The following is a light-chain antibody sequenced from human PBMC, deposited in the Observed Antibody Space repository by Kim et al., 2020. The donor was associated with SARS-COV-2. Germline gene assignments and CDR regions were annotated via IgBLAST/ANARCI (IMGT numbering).Light chain of an antibody. V-gene: IGKV1-5*03. CDR1: QSISNS. Sequence: DIQMTQSPSTLSASVDDRVTITCRASQSISNSLAWYQQKPGKAPNLLIYKASTLQSGVPSRFSGSGSGTEFTLTISSLQPDDFATYYCQQYNSDSRTFGQGTKLVI. J-gene: IGKJ2*01. CDR2: KAS. CDR3: QQYNSDSRT.